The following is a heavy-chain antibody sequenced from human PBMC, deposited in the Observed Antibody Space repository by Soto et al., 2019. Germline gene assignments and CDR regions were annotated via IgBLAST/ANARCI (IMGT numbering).Heavy chain of an antibody. J-gene: IGHJ6*02. CDR1: GFSLSNARMG. Sequence: SGPTLVNPTETLTLTCTVSGFSLSNARMGVSWIRQPPGKALEWLAHIFSNDEKSYSTSLKSRLTISKDTSKSQVVLTMTNMDPVDTATYYCARILEGATTRGYYYGMDVWGQGTTVTVPS. D-gene: IGHD1-26*01. V-gene: IGHV2-26*01. CDR3: ARILEGATTRGYYYGMDV. CDR2: IFSNDEK.